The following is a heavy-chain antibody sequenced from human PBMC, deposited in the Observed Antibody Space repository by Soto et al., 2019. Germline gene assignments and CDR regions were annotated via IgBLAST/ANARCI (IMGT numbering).Heavy chain of an antibody. CDR3: ARGPYGDPPHPYYFDY. D-gene: IGHD4-17*01. Sequence: ASVKVSCKASGYTFTGYYMHWVRQAPGQGLEWMGWINPNSGGTNYAQKFQGWVTMTRDTSISTAYMELSRLRSDDTAVYYCARGPYGDPPHPYYFDYWGQGTLVTVSS. CDR1: GYTFTGYY. V-gene: IGHV1-2*04. J-gene: IGHJ4*02. CDR2: INPNSGGT.